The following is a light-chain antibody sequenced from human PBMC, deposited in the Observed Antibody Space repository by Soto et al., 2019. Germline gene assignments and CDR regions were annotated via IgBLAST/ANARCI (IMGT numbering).Light chain of an antibody. V-gene: IGKV3-15*01. CDR3: QQSNQGPHT. J-gene: IGKJ2*01. Sequence: ELVMTQSPATLSVSPGEGATLSCRASQSVRRDLAWYQQKPGQAPRLLIYAASTRATGIPARFSGSGSGTEFTLTISSLQSEDFAVYFCQQSNQGPHTFGRGTRLESK. CDR2: AAS. CDR1: QSVRRD.